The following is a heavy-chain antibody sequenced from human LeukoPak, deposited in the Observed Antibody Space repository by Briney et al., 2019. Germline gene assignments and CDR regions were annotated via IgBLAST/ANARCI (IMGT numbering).Heavy chain of an antibody. CDR3: ARDSSSSYYYDSSNAFDI. J-gene: IGHJ3*02. V-gene: IGHV3-48*01. D-gene: IGHD3-22*01. CDR2: ISSSSSTI. CDR1: GFTFSSYS. Sequence: PGGSLRLSCAASGFTFSSYSMNWVRQAPGKWLEWVSYISSSSSTIYYADSVKGRFTISRDNARNSLYLQMNSLRAEDTAVYYCARDSSSSYYYDSSNAFDIWGQGTMVTVSS.